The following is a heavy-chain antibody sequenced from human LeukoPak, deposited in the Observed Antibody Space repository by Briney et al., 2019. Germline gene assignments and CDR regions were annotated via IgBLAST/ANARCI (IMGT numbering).Heavy chain of an antibody. J-gene: IGHJ4*02. CDR1: GFTFTSYS. CDR3: AKDQVTSWTFDY. D-gene: IGHD4-4*01. V-gene: IGHV3-23*01. CDR2: ISNNGGST. Sequence: PGGSLRLSCAASGFTFTSYSMNWVRQAPGKGLEWVSAISNNGGSTYYADSVKGRFTISRDNSQNTLYLQVNSLRAEDTAVYYCAKDQVTSWTFDYWGQGTLVTVSS.